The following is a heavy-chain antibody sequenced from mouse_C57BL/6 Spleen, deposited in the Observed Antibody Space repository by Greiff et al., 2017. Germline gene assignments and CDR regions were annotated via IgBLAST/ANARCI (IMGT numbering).Heavy chain of an antibody. D-gene: IGHD4-1*01. CDR1: GFTFSDYY. J-gene: IGHJ4*01. Sequence: DVKLVESEGGLVQPGSSMKLSCTASGFTFSDYYMAWVRQVPEKGLEWVANINYDGSSTYYLDSLKSRFIISRDNAKNILYLQMSSLKSEDTATYYCARDSWDDAMDYWGQGTSVTVSS. CDR2: INYDGSST. V-gene: IGHV5-16*01. CDR3: ARDSWDDAMDY.